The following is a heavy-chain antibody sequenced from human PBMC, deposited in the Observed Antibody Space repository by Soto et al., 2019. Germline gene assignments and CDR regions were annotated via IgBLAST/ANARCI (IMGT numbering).Heavy chain of an antibody. V-gene: IGHV1-18*01. CDR2: ISAYNGNP. J-gene: IGHJ4*02. D-gene: IGHD3-16*01. Sequence: QVQLVQSGAEVKKPGASVKVSCKASGYTFRNYGISWVRQAPGQGLEWMGSISAYNGNPYYAQKFQGRVTMTTDTSTSTAYMDLSRLIADDTAVYYCATDLGKGLGPRTAYWGRGPLVTVS. CDR1: GYTFRNYG. CDR3: ATDLGKGLGPRTAY.